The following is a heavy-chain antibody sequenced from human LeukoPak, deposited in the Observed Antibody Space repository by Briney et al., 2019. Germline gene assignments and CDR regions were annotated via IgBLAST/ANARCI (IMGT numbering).Heavy chain of an antibody. CDR3: ARGELLGYSGYEASVYFDY. CDR1: GYSFTTYW. V-gene: IGHV5-51*01. D-gene: IGHD5-12*01. J-gene: IGHJ4*02. CDR2: IYPDDSDS. Sequence: GESLKISCETSGYSFTTYWIGWVRQMPGTGLEWVGAIYPDDSDSRYSPSFQGQVVISADRSIRTAYLQWNSLKTSDTAMYYCARGELLGYSGYEASVYFDYWGQGTLVTVSS.